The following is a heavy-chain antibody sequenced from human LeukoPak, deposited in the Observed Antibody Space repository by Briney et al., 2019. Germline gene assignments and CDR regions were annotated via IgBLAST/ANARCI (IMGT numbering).Heavy chain of an antibody. D-gene: IGHD4-17*01. CDR3: AREREGPYGYLDY. Sequence: PSQTLSLTCTVSGGSISSASYYWSWIRQPAWKGLEWIGRIYISGSTNYNPSLESRVTISVDTSKNQFSLRLSSVTAADTAVYYCAREREGPYGYLDYWGQGTLVTVSS. CDR1: GGSISSASYY. J-gene: IGHJ4*02. CDR2: IYISGST. V-gene: IGHV4-61*02.